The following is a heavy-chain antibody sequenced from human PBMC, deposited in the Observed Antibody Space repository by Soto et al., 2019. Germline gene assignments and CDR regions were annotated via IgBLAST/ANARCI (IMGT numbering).Heavy chain of an antibody. D-gene: IGHD2-21*02. CDR2: IYYSGNT. Sequence: SETLSLTCTVSGGSINSRSYYWGWIRQPPGKGLEYIGSIYYSGNTYYNPSLKSRVTMSVDRSKSQFSLKLSSVTAADTAVYFCARGGAYCGGDCYSNFDYWGQGALVTVSS. CDR3: ARGGAYCGGDCYSNFDY. V-gene: IGHV4-39*07. CDR1: GGSINSRSYY. J-gene: IGHJ4*02.